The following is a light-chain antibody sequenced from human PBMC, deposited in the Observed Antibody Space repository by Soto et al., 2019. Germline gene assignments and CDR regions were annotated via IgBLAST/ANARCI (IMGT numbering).Light chain of an antibody. J-gene: IGKJ4*01. CDR3: QQYGSSPRFT. V-gene: IGKV3-20*01. CDR1: QSVSSSY. CDR2: GAS. Sequence: EIVLTQSPGTLSLSPGERATLSCRASQSVSSSYLAWYQQKPGQAPSLLIDGASSRATGIPDRFSGRGSGTVFTLTISRLEPEDFAVYYCQQYGSSPRFTFGGGTKVEIK.